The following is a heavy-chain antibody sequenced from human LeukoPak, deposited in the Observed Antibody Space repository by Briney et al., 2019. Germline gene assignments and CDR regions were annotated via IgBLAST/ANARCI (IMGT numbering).Heavy chain of an antibody. V-gene: IGHV4-31*03. J-gene: IGHJ6*02. CDR3: ARHIVVVPAATPSPNYQESGMDV. CDR1: GGSISSGGYY. D-gene: IGHD2-2*01. Sequence: SQTLSLTCTVSGGSISSGGYYWSWIRQHPGKGLEWIGYIYYSGSTYYNPSLKSRVTISVDTSKNQFSLKLSSVTAADTAVYYCARHIVVVPAATPSPNYQESGMDVWGQGTTVTVSS. CDR2: IYYSGST.